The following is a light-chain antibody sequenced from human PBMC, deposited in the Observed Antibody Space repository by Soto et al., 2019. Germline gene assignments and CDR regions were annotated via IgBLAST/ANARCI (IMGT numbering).Light chain of an antibody. CDR2: AAS. Sequence: IQLTQSPSSLSASVGNRVTITCRASQDIGNNLAWYQQKSGRAPTLLIYAASTLRGGVPSRFSGSGSGTDFTLTISSLQPEDFATYYCQQLNSFLLITFGPGTRVDV. CDR3: QQLNSFLLIT. CDR1: QDIGNN. J-gene: IGKJ3*01. V-gene: IGKV1-9*01.